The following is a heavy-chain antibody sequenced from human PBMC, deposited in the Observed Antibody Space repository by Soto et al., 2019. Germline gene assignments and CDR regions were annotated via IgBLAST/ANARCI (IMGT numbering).Heavy chain of an antibody. CDR2: IYYSGST. CDR3: ASQQQPRRGGYYYYGMDV. D-gene: IGHD6-13*01. V-gene: IGHV4-39*01. J-gene: IGHJ6*02. CDR1: GGSISSSSYY. Sequence: KASETLSLTCTVSGGSISSSSYYWGWIRQPPGKGLEWIGSIYYSGSTYYNPSLKSRVTISVDTSKNQFSLKLSSVTAADTAVYYCASQQQPRRGGYYYYGMDVWGQGTTVTVSS.